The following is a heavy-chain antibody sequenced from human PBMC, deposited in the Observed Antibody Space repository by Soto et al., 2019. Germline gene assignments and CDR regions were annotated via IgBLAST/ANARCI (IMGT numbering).Heavy chain of an antibody. CDR1: GGSISSYY. Sequence: PSETLSLTCTVSGGSISSYYWSWIRQPPGKGLEWIGYIYYSGSTNYNPSLKSRVTISVDTSKNQFSLKLSSVTASDTAVYYCARVEGDGYNYCFDYWGRGTLVTVSS. D-gene: IGHD5-12*01. J-gene: IGHJ4*02. CDR2: IYYSGST. CDR3: ARVEGDGYNYCFDY. V-gene: IGHV4-59*01.